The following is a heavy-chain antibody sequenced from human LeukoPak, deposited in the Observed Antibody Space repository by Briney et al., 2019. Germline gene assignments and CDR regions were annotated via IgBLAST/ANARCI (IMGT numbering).Heavy chain of an antibody. V-gene: IGHV3-30*18. CDR3: AKDTDNWFDP. CDR2: ISYDGSNK. Sequence: GGSLRLSCAASGFSFSHYGMNWVRQAPGKGLERVAVISYDGSNKYYADSVKGRFTISRDNSKNTVYLQMNSLRPEDTAVYYCAKDTDNWFDPWGQGTLVTVSS. CDR1: GFSFSHYG. J-gene: IGHJ5*02.